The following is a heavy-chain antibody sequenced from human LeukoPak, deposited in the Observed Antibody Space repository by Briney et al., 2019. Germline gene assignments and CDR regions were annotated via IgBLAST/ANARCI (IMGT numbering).Heavy chain of an antibody. CDR1: DGSISSYY. V-gene: IGHV4-59*08. CDR3: ARINWNYFDY. J-gene: IGHJ4*02. Sequence: KASETLSLTCTVSDGSISSYYWSWVRQPPGKGLEWIGYIYHSGNTNYNPSLKSRLTMSADRSRNQFSLNLNSVTAADTAVYYCARINWNYFDYWGQGILVTVSS. D-gene: IGHD1-1*01. CDR2: IYHSGNT.